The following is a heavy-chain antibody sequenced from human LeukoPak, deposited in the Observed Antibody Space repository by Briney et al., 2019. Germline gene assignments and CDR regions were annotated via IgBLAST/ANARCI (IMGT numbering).Heavy chain of an antibody. Sequence: ASVKVSCKASGYSFTSYGISWVRQAPGQGLEWMGWLNPNSGGTNYAQKFQGRVTMTRDTSISTAYMELSRLRSDDTALYYCAREAIRDAFDIWGQGTMVTVSS. D-gene: IGHD2-21*01. J-gene: IGHJ3*02. V-gene: IGHV1-2*02. CDR1: GYSFTSYG. CDR3: AREAIRDAFDI. CDR2: LNPNSGGT.